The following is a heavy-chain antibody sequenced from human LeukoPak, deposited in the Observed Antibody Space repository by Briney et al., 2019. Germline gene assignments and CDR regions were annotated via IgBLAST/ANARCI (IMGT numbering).Heavy chain of an antibody. D-gene: IGHD3-10*01. CDR2: IIPIFGTA. CDR1: GGTFSSYA. J-gene: IGHJ5*02. Sequence: GSSVKVSCKASGGTFSSYAISWVRQAPGQGLEWMGGIIPIFGTANYAQKFQGRVTMTRDMSTSTVYMELSSLRSEDTAVYYCARVPRGQNWFDPWGQGTLVTVSS. V-gene: IGHV1-69*05. CDR3: ARVPRGQNWFDP.